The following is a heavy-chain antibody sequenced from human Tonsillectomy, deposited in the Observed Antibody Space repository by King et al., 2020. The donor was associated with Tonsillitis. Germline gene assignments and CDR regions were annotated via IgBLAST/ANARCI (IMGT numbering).Heavy chain of an antibody. CDR3: TTDRGIAVRPIFDS. V-gene: IGHV3-15*01. CDR1: GFTFSNAW. Sequence: VQLVESGGDLVKPGGSLRLSCAASGFTFSNAWMSWARQASGKGREWGGRIKSKYAGGTTDYAEPVKGRFTISRDDSKNTLYLQMNSLETEDTAVYYCTTDRGIAVRPIFDSWGQGTLVTVSS. CDR2: IKSKYAGGTT. J-gene: IGHJ4*02. D-gene: IGHD6-6*01.